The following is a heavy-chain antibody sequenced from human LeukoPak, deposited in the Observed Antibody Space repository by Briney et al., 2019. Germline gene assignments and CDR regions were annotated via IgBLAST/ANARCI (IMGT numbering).Heavy chain of an antibody. D-gene: IGHD1-26*01. CDR3: AKDDRGTTTPYYFDY. V-gene: IGHV3-23*01. CDR2: ISGSGGST. CDR1: GFTFSRYA. Sequence: PGGSLRLSCAASGFTFSRYAMSWVRQAPGKGLEWVSAISGSGGSTYYADSVKGRFTISRDNSKNTLYLQMNSLRAEDTAVYYCAKDDRGTTTPYYFDYWGQGTLVTVSS. J-gene: IGHJ4*02.